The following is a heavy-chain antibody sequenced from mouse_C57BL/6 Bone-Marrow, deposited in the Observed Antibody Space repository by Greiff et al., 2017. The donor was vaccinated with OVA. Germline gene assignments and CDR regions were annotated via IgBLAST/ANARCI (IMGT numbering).Heavy chain of an antibody. CDR2: ISSGGSYT. CDR3: ASPYYSKAYYYAMDY. J-gene: IGHJ4*01. D-gene: IGHD2-5*01. CDR1: GFTFSSYG. V-gene: IGHV5-6*01. Sequence: EVQRVESGGDLVKPGGSLKLSCAASGFTFSSYGMSWVRQTPDKRLEWVATISSGGSYTYYPDSVKGRFTISRDNAKNTLYLQMSSLKSEDTAMYYCASPYYSKAYYYAMDYWGQGTSVTVSS.